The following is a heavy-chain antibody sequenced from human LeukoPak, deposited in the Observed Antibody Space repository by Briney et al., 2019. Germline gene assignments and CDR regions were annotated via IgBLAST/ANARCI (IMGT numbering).Heavy chain of an antibody. CDR2: IHSGGST. CDR3: AGTYYDILTGYRNWFDP. D-gene: IGHD3-9*01. V-gene: IGHV3-66*01. Sequence: GGSLRLSCAASGFTVSSNYMSWVRQAPGKGLEWVSVIHSGGSTYYADSVKGRFTISRDNSKNTLYLQMNSLRAEDTAVYYCAGTYYDILTGYRNWFDPWGQGTLVTASS. CDR1: GFTVSSNY. J-gene: IGHJ5*02.